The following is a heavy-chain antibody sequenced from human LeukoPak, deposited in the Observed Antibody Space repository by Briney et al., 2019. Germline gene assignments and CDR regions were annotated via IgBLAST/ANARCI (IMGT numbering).Heavy chain of an antibody. CDR2: INQDGSEK. V-gene: IGHV3-7*01. Sequence: GGSLRLSCAASGFTFSSYWMSWVRQAPGKGLEWVANINQDGSEKYYVDSVKGRFTISRDNAKNSLYLQMNSLRAEDTAVYYCARRGYDSSGYYLFHDAFDIWGQGTMVTVSS. CDR1: GFTFSSYW. J-gene: IGHJ3*02. CDR3: ARRGYDSSGYYLFHDAFDI. D-gene: IGHD3-22*01.